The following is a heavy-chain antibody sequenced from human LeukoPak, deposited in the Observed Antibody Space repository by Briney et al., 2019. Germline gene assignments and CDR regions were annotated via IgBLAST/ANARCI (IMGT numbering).Heavy chain of an antibody. CDR1: GFTFSHYS. J-gene: IGHJ4*02. D-gene: IGHD5-12*01. Sequence: GGSLRLSCAASGFTFSHYSMHWVRQAPGKGLEYVSAINSNGDDTYYANSVKGRFTISRDNSKNMLYLQMNSLRTEDTAVYYCAKVGSGNDYYWGQGTLVTVSS. CDR2: INSNGDDT. CDR3: AKVGSGNDYY. V-gene: IGHV3-64*04.